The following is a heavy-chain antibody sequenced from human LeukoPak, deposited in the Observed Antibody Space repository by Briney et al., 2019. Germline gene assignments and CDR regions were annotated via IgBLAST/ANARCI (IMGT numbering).Heavy chain of an antibody. J-gene: IGHJ4*02. D-gene: IGHD6-19*01. CDR1: GFTFSAYW. CDR3: ASIIRGGTQWLVIDY. Sequence: GGSLRLSCEASGFTFSAYWMHWVRQAPGKGLVWVSRINGDGSSTSYADSVKGRFTISRDNAKNTLYLQMNSLRAEDTAVYYCASIIRGGTQWLVIDYWGQGTLVTVSS. V-gene: IGHV3-74*01. CDR2: INGDGSST.